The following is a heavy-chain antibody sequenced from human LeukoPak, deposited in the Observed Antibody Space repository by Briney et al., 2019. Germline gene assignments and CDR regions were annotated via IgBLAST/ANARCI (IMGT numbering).Heavy chain of an antibody. V-gene: IGHV4-31*01. CDR3: ARFGPPNCSGGSCLIAY. J-gene: IGHJ4*02. Sequence: SQTLSLTYTVSGGSISGGGYSWSWISQHPRKCMEWLGYINYSATSYYNPPFRSQVTISVSTSKNPFSLRLSSVTAADTAGYYWARFGPPNCSGGSCLIAYSGEGTLVTASS. CDR2: INYSATS. CDR1: GGSISGGGYS. D-gene: IGHD2-15*01.